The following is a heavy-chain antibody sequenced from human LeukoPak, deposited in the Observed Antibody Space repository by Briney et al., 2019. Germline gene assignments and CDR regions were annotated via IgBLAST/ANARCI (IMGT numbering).Heavy chain of an antibody. D-gene: IGHD3-10*01. J-gene: IGHJ5*02. CDR1: GDAITSHF. V-gene: IGHV1-46*01. CDR2: IHPDGETT. CDR3: ARALNYYGSGSYSWFDP. Sequence: ASVKVSCKTSGDAITSHFMHWVRQAPGQGLEWVGTIHPDGETTTYGQKFQGRVTMTCDTSTSTVYMELSSLRSEDTAVYYCARALNYYGSGSYSWFDPWGQGTLVTVSS.